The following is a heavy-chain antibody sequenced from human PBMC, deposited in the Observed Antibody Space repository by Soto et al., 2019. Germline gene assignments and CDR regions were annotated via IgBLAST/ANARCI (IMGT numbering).Heavy chain of an antibody. J-gene: IGHJ6*02. Sequence: PGESRKISCKGSGYSFTSYWISWVRQMPGKGLEWMGRIDPSDSYTNYSPSFQGHVTISADKSISTAYLQWSSLKASDTAMYYCALHCTNGVCLHYYYYYGMDVWGQGTTVTVSS. V-gene: IGHV5-10-1*01. CDR1: GYSFTSYW. D-gene: IGHD2-8*01. CDR3: ALHCTNGVCLHYYYYYGMDV. CDR2: IDPSDSYT.